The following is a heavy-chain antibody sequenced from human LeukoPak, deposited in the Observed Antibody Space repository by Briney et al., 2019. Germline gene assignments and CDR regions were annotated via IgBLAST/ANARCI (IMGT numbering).Heavy chain of an antibody. Sequence: SETLSLTCTVSGGSISSGSYYWSWIRQPAGTGLEWIGRIYTSGSTNYNPSLKSRVTISVDTSKNQFSLKLSSATAADTAVYYCARENMVRGVYDYWGQGTLVTVSS. CDR1: GGSISSGSYY. V-gene: IGHV4-61*02. CDR2: IYTSGST. D-gene: IGHD3-10*01. J-gene: IGHJ4*02. CDR3: ARENMVRGVYDY.